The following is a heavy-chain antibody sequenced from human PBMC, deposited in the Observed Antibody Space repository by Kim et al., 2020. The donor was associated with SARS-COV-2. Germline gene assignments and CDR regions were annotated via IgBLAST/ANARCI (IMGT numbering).Heavy chain of an antibody. CDR3: ARELYYDISGYHY. V-gene: IGHV4-34*01. J-gene: IGHJ4*02. Sequence: YNPSLKSRVTISVDTSKNQFSLKLSSVTAADTAVYYCARELYYDISGYHYWGQGTLVTVSS. D-gene: IGHD3-22*01.